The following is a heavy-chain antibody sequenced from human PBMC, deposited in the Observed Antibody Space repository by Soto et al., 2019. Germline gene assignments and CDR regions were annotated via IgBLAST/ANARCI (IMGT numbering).Heavy chain of an antibody. CDR3: VSGSGRPYYYYYMDV. V-gene: IGHV3-48*01. J-gene: IGHJ6*03. D-gene: IGHD3-10*01. CDR1: GFTFSSYS. CDR2: ISSSCNTI. Sequence: GGSLRLSCAASGFTFSSYSMNWVRQAPGKGLEWVSYISSSCNTIYYADSVKGRFPISRHNAKNSLYLQMNSLKAEDATEYYGVSGSGRPYYYYYMDVWGKGTTVTVSS.